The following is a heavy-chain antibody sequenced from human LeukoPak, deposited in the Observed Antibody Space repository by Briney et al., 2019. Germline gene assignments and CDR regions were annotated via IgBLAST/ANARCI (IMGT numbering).Heavy chain of an antibody. CDR3: ASSRYYYESSGYSTYYYYYMDV. J-gene: IGHJ6*03. CDR1: GGSFSGYY. V-gene: IGHV4-34*01. D-gene: IGHD3-22*01. Sequence: SETLSLTCAVYGGSFSGYYWSWIRQPPGKGLEWIGEINHSGSTNYNTSLKNRVTISVDTSKNQFSLKLSSVTAADTAVYYCASSRYYYESSGYSTYYYYYMDVWGKGTTVTVSS. CDR2: INHSGST.